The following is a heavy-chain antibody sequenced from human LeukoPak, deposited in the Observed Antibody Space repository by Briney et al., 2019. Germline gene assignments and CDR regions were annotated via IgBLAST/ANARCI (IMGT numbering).Heavy chain of an antibody. CDR1: GFTFSSYS. CDR2: ISSSSTI. CDR3: AREHNLIAVAGMGQWGIFDY. D-gene: IGHD6-19*01. V-gene: IGHV3-48*01. Sequence: GGSLRPSCAASGFTFSSYSMNWVRQAPGKGLEWVSYISSSSTIYYADSVKGRFTISRDNAKNSLYLQMNSLRAEDTAVYYCAREHNLIAVAGMGQWGIFDYWGQGTLVTVSS. J-gene: IGHJ4*02.